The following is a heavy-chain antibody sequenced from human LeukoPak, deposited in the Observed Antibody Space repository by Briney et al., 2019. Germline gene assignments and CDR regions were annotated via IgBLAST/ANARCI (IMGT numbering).Heavy chain of an antibody. Sequence: ETLSLTCTVSGGSISSSSYYWGWIRQPPGTGLEWVSSISSSSSYIYYADSVKGRFTISRDNAKKSLYLQMNSLRAEDTAVYYCARGYSNYGYVFDIWGQGTMVTVSS. CDR1: GGSISSSS. CDR3: ARGYSNYGYVFDI. D-gene: IGHD4-11*01. V-gene: IGHV3-21*01. CDR2: ISSSSSYI. J-gene: IGHJ3*02.